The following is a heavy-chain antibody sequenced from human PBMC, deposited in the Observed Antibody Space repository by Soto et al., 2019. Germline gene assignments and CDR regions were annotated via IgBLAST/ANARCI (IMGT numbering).Heavy chain of an antibody. J-gene: IGHJ4*02. D-gene: IGHD1-1*01. Sequence: GGSLRLSCAASGFTFSSYSMNWVRQAPGKGLEWVSSISSSSSYIYYADSVKGRFTISRDNAKNSLYLQMNSLRAEDTAVYYCARVRTTNRRIDYWGKGPLVTVSS. V-gene: IGHV3-21*01. CDR1: GFTFSSYS. CDR2: ISSSSSYI. CDR3: ARVRTTNRRIDY.